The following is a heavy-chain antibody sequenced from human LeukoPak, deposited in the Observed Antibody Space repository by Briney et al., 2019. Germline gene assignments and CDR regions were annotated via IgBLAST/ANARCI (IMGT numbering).Heavy chain of an antibody. CDR3: ARVYDSSGYHGYYFDY. V-gene: IGHV4-30-2*01. Sequence: PSETLSLTCAVSGGSISSGGYSWSWIRQPPGKGLEWIGYIYHSGSTYYNPSLKSRVTISVDTSKNQFSLKLSSVTAADTAVYYCARVYDSSGYHGYYFDYWGQGTLVTVSS. J-gene: IGHJ4*02. CDR2: IYHSGST. CDR1: GGSISSGGYS. D-gene: IGHD3-22*01.